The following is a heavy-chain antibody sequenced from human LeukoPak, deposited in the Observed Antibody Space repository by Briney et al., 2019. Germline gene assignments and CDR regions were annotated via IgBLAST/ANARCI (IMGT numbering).Heavy chain of an antibody. CDR2: VYYSGNT. Sequence: GSLRLSCAASGFTFSDYYMSWIRQPPGKGLEWIGYVYYSGNTNYNPSLKSRVTISVDTSKNQFSLKLSSVTAADTAVYYCARNTAMVRYFDYWGQGTLVTVSS. CDR1: GFTFSDYY. J-gene: IGHJ4*02. D-gene: IGHD5-18*01. V-gene: IGHV4-59*01. CDR3: ARNTAMVRYFDY.